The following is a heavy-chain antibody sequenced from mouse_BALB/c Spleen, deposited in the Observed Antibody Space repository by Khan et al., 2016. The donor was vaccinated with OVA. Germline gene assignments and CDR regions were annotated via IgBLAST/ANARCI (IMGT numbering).Heavy chain of an antibody. V-gene: IGHV2-2*01. CDR2: IWSGGST. Sequence: QVQLQQSGPGLVQPSQSLSITCTVSGFSLTSYGVHWVRQSPGRGLEWLGMIWSGGSTDYNATFISRLSISKDNSQGQVFFKMNSLQAYYTAIYYCARNRTGYFDYWGQGTTLTVAS. D-gene: IGHD4-1*01. CDR3: ARNRTGYFDY. J-gene: IGHJ2*01. CDR1: GFSLTSYG.